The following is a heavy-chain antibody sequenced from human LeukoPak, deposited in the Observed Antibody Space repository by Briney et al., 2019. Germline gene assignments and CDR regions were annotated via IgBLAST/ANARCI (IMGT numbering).Heavy chain of an antibody. V-gene: IGHV4-59*01. Sequence: PSETLSLTCTVSGGSISSYYWSWIRQPPGKGLEWIGYIYYSGSTNYNPSLKSRVTISVDTSKNQFSLKLSSVTAADTAVYYCARTFLRWYTFDYWGQGTLVTVSS. CDR1: GGSISSYY. J-gene: IGHJ4*02. CDR3: ARTFLRWYTFDY. D-gene: IGHD4-23*01. CDR2: IYYSGST.